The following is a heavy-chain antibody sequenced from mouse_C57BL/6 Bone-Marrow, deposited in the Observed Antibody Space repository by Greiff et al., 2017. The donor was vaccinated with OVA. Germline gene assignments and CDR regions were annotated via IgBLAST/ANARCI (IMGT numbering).Heavy chain of an antibody. Sequence: QVQLQQPGAELVKPGASVKMSCKASGYTFTSYWITWVKQRPGQGLEWIGDIYPGSGSTNYNEKFKSKATLTVDTSSSTAYMQLSSLTSEDSAVYYCAIHYYGSSFWYFVVWGTGTTVTVSS. CDR3: AIHYYGSSFWYFVV. D-gene: IGHD1-1*01. V-gene: IGHV1-55*01. CDR1: GYTFTSYW. J-gene: IGHJ1*03. CDR2: IYPGSGST.